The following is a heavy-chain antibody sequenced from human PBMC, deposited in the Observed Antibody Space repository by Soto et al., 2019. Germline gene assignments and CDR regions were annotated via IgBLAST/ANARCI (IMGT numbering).Heavy chain of an antibody. CDR3: TTDFDPLWELPLYHFDY. V-gene: IGHV3-23*01. J-gene: IGHJ4*02. D-gene: IGHD1-26*01. CDR2: SSATGAGT. CDR1: GVTFSSYG. Sequence: QPGGSLSLHCAASGVTFSSYGMTWVRQAPGKGLEWVPFSSATGAGTYYADGVKGRFTISRDDSKNTLYLQMNSLKTEDTAVYYCTTDFDPLWELPLYHFDYWGQGTLVTVSS.